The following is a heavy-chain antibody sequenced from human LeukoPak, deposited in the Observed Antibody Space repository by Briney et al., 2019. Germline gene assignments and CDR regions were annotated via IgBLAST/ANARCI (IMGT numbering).Heavy chain of an antibody. CDR3: AKASQWLAFDY. Sequence: GGSLRLSCAASGVTVSSSHMTWVRQAPGKGLEWVSTIYNADNTNYADSVKGRFTISRDNSENTLYLQMNSLRAEDTAVYFCAKASQWLAFDYWGQGTLVTGSS. CDR1: GVTVSSSH. CDR2: IYNADNT. J-gene: IGHJ4*02. D-gene: IGHD6-19*01. V-gene: IGHV3-66*01.